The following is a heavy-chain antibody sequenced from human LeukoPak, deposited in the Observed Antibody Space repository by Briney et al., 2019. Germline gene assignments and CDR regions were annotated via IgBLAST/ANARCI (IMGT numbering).Heavy chain of an antibody. J-gene: IGHJ4*02. D-gene: IGHD6-6*01. V-gene: IGHV4-34*01. CDR2: INHSGST. Sequence: LETLSLTCAVYGGSFSGYYWSWIRQPPGKGLEWIGEINHSGSTNYNPSLKSRVTISVDTSKNQFSLKLSSVTAADTAVYYCARGRGAARLGYWGQGTLVTVSS. CDR1: GGSFSGYY. CDR3: ARGRGAARLGY.